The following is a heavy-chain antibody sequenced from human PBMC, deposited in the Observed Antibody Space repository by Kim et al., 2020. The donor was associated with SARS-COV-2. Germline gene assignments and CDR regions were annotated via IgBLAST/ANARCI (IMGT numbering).Heavy chain of an antibody. CDR2: ISYDGSNK. J-gene: IGHJ3*02. CDR1: GFTFSSYA. V-gene: IGHV3-30-3*01. D-gene: IGHD6-19*01. Sequence: GGSLRLSCAASGFTFSSYAMHWVRQAPGKGLEWVAVISYDGSNKYYADSVKGRFTISRDNSKNTLYLKMNSLRAEDTAVYYCAREEQWLVRAHAFDIWGQGTMVTVSS. CDR3: AREEQWLVRAHAFDI.